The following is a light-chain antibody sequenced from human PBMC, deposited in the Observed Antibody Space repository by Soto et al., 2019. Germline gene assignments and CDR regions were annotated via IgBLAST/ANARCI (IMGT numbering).Light chain of an antibody. CDR3: LLSYDGARGV. J-gene: IGLJ2*01. CDR1: TGAVTSGHF. Sequence: QAVVTQEPSLTVSPGGTVTLTCGSSTGAVTSGHFPYWFQQKPGQAPRTLIYDTSNKQSWTPARFSGALLGGKAALTLSGAQPEDEADYYCLLSYDGARGVFGGGTKLTVL. CDR2: DTS. V-gene: IGLV7-46*01.